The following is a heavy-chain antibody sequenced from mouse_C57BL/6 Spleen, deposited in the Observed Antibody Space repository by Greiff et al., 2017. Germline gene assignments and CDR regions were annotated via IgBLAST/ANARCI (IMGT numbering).Heavy chain of an antibody. CDR1: GYTFTSYW. CDR3: ARSSGGSSYCDMDY. Sequence: QVQLQQPGAELAKPGASVKLSCKASGYTFTSYWMHWVKQRPGRGLEWIGRIDPNSGGTKYNEKFKSKATMTVDKSSSTAYMQLSSLSSEDSAVYYCARSSGGSSYCDMDYWGQGTTVTVSS. CDR2: IDPNSGGT. J-gene: IGHJ4*01. V-gene: IGHV1-72*01. D-gene: IGHD1-1*01.